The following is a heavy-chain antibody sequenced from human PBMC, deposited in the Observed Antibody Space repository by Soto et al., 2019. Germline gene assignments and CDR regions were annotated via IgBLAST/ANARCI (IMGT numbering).Heavy chain of an antibody. CDR3: ARHLDTAMVFYGMDV. J-gene: IGHJ6*02. Sequence: ESLKTCCKGARDSWTSYWIGWVGQMPGKGLEWMGIIYPGDSDTRYSPSFQGQVTISADKSISTAYLQWSSLKASDTAMYYCARHLDTAMVFYGMDVWGQGTTVTVSS. V-gene: IGHV5-51*01. CDR1: RDSWTSYW. CDR2: IYPGDSDT. D-gene: IGHD5-18*01.